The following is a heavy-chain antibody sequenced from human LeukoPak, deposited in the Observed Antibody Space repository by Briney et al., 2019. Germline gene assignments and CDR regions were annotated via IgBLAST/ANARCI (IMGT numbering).Heavy chain of an antibody. J-gene: IGHJ5*02. CDR1: GGSISSSSSY. Sequence: SETLSLTCIVSGGSISSSSSYWGWIRQPPGKGLEWIGNIYYSGNTYYNPSLKSRVTISVNTSKNQFTLKLSSLTAADTATYYCASQYCSSDSRPMFFDPWGQGTLVTVSS. V-gene: IGHV4-39*01. CDR2: IYYSGNT. D-gene: IGHD2-2*01. CDR3: ASQYCSSDSRPMFFDP.